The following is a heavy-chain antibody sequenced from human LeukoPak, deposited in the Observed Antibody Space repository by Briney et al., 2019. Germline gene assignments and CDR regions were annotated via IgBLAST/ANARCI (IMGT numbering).Heavy chain of an antibody. D-gene: IGHD3-10*01. Sequence: PGGSLRLSCAASGFTFSSYAMHWVRQAPGKGLEWVAVISYDGSNKYYADFVKGRFTISRDNSKNTLYLQMNSLRAEDTAVYYCCAGSYVSLDYWGQGTLVTVSS. V-gene: IGHV3-30*04. J-gene: IGHJ4*02. CDR1: GFTFSSYA. CDR3: CAGSYVSLDY. CDR2: ISYDGSNK.